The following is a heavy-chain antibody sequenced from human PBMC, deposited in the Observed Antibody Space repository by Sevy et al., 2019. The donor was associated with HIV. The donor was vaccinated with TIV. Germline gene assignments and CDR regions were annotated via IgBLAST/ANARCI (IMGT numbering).Heavy chain of an antibody. CDR2: ISWDGSQK. CDR1: GFTFDDYT. Sequence: AGSLRLSCAASGFTFDDYTMHWVRQVPGKGLEWVSLISWDGSQKSYAESVKGRFTISRDNSKDSLYLQMNSLRTEDTALYYCARLGGIYGDFDDYWGQGTLVTVSS. V-gene: IGHV3-43*01. CDR3: ARLGGIYGDFDDY. D-gene: IGHD4-17*01. J-gene: IGHJ4*02.